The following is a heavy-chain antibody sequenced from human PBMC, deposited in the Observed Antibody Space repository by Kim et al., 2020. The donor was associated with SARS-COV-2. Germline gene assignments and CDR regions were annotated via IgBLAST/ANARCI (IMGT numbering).Heavy chain of an antibody. CDR3: VKEGPRPPDYFDC. Sequence: GGSLRLSCAASGFTFSSYAMTWVRQAPGKGLDWVSAINTRGGTYYADSVKGRFTISRDNSKNTVFLQMDSLRAEDTAEYYCVKEGPRPPDYFDCWGQGTLVAVSS. J-gene: IGHJ4*02. CDR1: GFTFSSYA. D-gene: IGHD6-6*01. CDR2: INTRGGT. V-gene: IGHV3-23*01.